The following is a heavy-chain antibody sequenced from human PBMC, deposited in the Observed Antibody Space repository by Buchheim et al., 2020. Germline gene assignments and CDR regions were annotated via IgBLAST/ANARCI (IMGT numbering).Heavy chain of an antibody. CDR3: AKSPVGGWYVDH. J-gene: IGHJ4*02. CDR1: GFSFNDYG. V-gene: IGHV3-23*01. CDR2: ISASGDVT. Sequence: VQLLESGGGLVQPEGSLRLSCAASGFSFNDYGMHWVRQAPGKGLEWVSAISASGDVTFDADSVMGRFTVSRANSRSVLYLQMNRLQAEDTAVYYCAKSPVGGWYVDHWGQGT. D-gene: IGHD6-19*01.